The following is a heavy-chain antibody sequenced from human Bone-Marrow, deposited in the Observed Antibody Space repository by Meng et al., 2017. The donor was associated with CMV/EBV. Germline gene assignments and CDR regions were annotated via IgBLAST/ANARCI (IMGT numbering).Heavy chain of an antibody. CDR2: IIPIFGTA. CDR1: GGTFSSYA. D-gene: IGHD3-3*01. CDR3: ARGFSLEWLPIRMGYYYYGMDV. Sequence: SVKVSCKASGGTFSSYAISWVRQAPGQGLEWMGGIIPIFGTANYAQKFQGRVTITTDESTSTAYMELSSLRSEDTAVYYCARGFSLEWLPIRMGYYYYGMDVCGQGTTVTVSS. J-gene: IGHJ6*02. V-gene: IGHV1-69*05.